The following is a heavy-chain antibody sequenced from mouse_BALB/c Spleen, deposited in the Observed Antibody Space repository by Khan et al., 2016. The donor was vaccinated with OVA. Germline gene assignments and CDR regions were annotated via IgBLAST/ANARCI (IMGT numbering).Heavy chain of an antibody. CDR1: GYTFTDYN. CDR2: IYPNNGDT. V-gene: IGHV1S29*02. Sequence: VRLQQSGPELVKPGASVKISCKASGYTFTDYNMDWVKQSHGKSLEWIGYIYPNNGDTDYNQKFKTKATLTEDNSSSIAYMELRSLTSEDSAVYYCVRSGYGSFAYWGQGTLVTVS. J-gene: IGHJ3*01. D-gene: IGHD1-2*01. CDR3: VRSGYGSFAY.